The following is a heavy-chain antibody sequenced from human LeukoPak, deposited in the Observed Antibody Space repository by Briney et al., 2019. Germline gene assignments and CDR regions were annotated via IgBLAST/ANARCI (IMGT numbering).Heavy chain of an antibody. CDR3: AKWGVVPAAITYYFDY. V-gene: IGHV3-23*01. CDR1: GFTFSSYA. D-gene: IGHD2-2*01. J-gene: IGHJ4*02. CDR2: IRGSGGST. Sequence: GGSLRLSCAASGFTFSSYAMSWVRQAPGKGLEWVSAIRGSGGSTYYADSVKGRFTISRDNSKNTLYLQMNSLRAEDTAVYYCAKWGVVPAAITYYFDYWGQGTLVTVSS.